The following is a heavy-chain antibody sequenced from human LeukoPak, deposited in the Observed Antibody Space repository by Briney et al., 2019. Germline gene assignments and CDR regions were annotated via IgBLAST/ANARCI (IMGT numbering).Heavy chain of an antibody. CDR1: GYTLTELS. J-gene: IGHJ4*01. CDR2: FDPEDGET. CDR3: AREYSGGNFDY. Sequence: GASVKVSCKVSGYTLTELSMHWVRQAPGKGLEWMGGFDPEDGETIYAQKFRGRVSMTTDMSTSTVYMELSSLRSEDTAVYYCAREYSGGNFDYWGQGTLVTVSS. D-gene: IGHD2-15*01. V-gene: IGHV1-24*01.